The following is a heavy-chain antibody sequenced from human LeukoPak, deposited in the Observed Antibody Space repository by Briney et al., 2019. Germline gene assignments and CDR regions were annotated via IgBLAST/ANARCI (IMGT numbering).Heavy chain of an antibody. J-gene: IGHJ4*02. D-gene: IGHD3-10*01. Sequence: DSVKVSCKASGYTFSGTGWYLYWLRQAPGQGLECMGWIHPNNGDTAYAQKFEGRVAMTRDTSISTVYMELRRLRPDDTAVYFCARDGPAQMVDLDYWGQGTLVTVSS. CDR1: GYTFSGTGWY. CDR2: IHPNNGDT. V-gene: IGHV1-2*02. CDR3: ARDGPAQMVDLDY.